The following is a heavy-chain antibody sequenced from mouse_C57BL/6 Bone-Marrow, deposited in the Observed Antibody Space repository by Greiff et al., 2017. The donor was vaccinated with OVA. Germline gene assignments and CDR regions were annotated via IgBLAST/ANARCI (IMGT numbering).Heavy chain of an antibody. V-gene: IGHV1-7*01. CDR3: ARRVIATVVAFDY. Sequence: VQLQQSGAELAKPGASVKLSCKASGYTFTSYWMHWVKQRPGQGLEWIGYINPSSGYTKYNQKFKDKATLTADKSSSTAYMQLSSLTYEDSAVYYCARRVIATVVAFDYWGQGPTLTVSS. D-gene: IGHD1-1*01. CDR1: GYTFTSYW. J-gene: IGHJ2*01. CDR2: INPSSGYT.